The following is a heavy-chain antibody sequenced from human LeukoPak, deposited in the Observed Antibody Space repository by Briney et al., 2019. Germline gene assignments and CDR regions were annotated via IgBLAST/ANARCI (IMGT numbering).Heavy chain of an antibody. J-gene: IGHJ4*02. CDR3: ARHDGRSGGTMGALDS. Sequence: SETLSLTCTVSGGSISSGSHHWGWFRQSPGKGLEWIGSIYDSRTIYYDPSLNSRVTISAVTSKNQFSLQLNSVTAADTAVYYCARHDGRSGGTMGALDSWGQGSLVTVSS. D-gene: IGHD4-23*01. CDR2: IYDSRTI. CDR1: GGSISSGSHH. V-gene: IGHV4-39*01.